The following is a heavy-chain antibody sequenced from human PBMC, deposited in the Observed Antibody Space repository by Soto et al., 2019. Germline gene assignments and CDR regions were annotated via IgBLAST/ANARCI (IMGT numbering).Heavy chain of an antibody. CDR3: VSDRGYGHASVPYS. CDR1: GFAFSSYG. J-gene: IGHJ4*02. Sequence: QAQLVESGGGVVQPGRSLSLSCAASGFAFSSYGMHWVRQAPGTGLEWVAVISYDGSLQHYADSVKGRFTISRDNSKNMALLQMSRLRAEDTAVYYCVSDRGYGHASVPYSWGQGTLVSVSS. D-gene: IGHD5-18*01. CDR2: ISYDGSLQ. V-gene: IGHV3-30*03.